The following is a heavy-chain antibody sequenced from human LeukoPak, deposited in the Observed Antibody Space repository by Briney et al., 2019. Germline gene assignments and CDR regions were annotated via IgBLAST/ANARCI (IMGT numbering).Heavy chain of an antibody. V-gene: IGHV1-18*01. Sequence: ASVKVSCXASGYAFTSYGISWVRQAPGQGLEWMGWISAYNGNTNYAQKLQGRVTMTTDTSTSTAYMELRSLRSDDTAVYYCAIPNDYGDYFFDYWGQGTLVTVSS. D-gene: IGHD4-17*01. J-gene: IGHJ4*02. CDR1: GYAFTSYG. CDR3: AIPNDYGDYFFDY. CDR2: ISAYNGNT.